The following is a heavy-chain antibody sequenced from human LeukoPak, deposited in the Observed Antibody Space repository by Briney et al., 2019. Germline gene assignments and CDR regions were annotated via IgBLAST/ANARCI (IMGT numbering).Heavy chain of an antibody. D-gene: IGHD1-14*01. V-gene: IGHV3-23*01. CDR2: ISNSDSST. CDR1: AFTFSNYA. CDR3: AKATGYLL. J-gene: IGHJ4*02. Sequence: GGSLRLSCAASAFTFSNYAMSWVRQAPGKGLEWVSTISNSDSSTYYADSVKGRFTISRDNSENTLYLQMNSLRAEDTAVYYCAKATGYLLWGQGTLVIVSS.